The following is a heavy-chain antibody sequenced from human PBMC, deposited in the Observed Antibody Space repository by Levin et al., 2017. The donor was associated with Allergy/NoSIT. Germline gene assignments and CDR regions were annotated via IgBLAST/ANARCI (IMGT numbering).Heavy chain of an antibody. V-gene: IGHV3-74*01. Sequence: TGGSLRLSCAASGFTFSSYWMHWVRQAPGKGLVWVSRINSDGSSTSYADSVKGRFTISRDNAKNTLYLQMNSLRAEDTAVYYCARGNYDFWSGYYMANNWFDPWGQGTLVTVSS. D-gene: IGHD3-3*01. J-gene: IGHJ5*02. CDR1: GFTFSSYW. CDR3: ARGNYDFWSGYYMANNWFDP. CDR2: INSDGSST.